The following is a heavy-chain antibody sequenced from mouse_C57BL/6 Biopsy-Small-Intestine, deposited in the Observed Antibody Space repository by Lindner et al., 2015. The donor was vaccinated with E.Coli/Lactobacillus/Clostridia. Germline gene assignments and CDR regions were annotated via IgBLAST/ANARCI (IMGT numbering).Heavy chain of an antibody. CDR2: IYPGDGDT. J-gene: IGHJ2*01. CDR3: ARWGYVDY. Sequence: QLQEVWGVRLVKPGASVKISCKASGYAFSSYWMNWVKQRPGKGLEWIGQIYPGDGDTNYNGKFKGKATLTADKSSSTAYMQLSSLTSEDSAVYFCARWGYVDYWGQGTTLTVSS. CDR1: GYAFSSYW. V-gene: IGHV1-80*01.